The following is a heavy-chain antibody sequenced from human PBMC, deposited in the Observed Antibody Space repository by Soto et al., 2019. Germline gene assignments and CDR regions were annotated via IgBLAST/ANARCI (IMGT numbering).Heavy chain of an antibody. CDR3: ARVNYDFWSGYYADYYYGMDV. V-gene: IGHV4-34*01. D-gene: IGHD3-3*01. CDR2: INHSGST. Sequence: PSETLSLTCAVYGGYFSGYYWSWIRQPPGKGLEWIGEINHSGSTNYNPSLKSRVTISVDTSKNQFSLKLSSVTAADTAVYYCARVNYDFWSGYYADYYYGMDVWGQGTTVTVSS. CDR1: GGYFSGYY. J-gene: IGHJ6*02.